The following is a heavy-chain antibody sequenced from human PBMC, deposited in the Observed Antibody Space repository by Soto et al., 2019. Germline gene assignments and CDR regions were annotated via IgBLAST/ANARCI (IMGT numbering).Heavy chain of an antibody. Sequence: EVQLLESGGGLAQPGGSLRLSCAATGFKFTSYAMSWVRQAPGKGLEWVSGIGGSGKFTHYADSVKGRFTLTRDNSNQTLFLRMDSLGADDTAVYYCAKHLLGDGAEYVEDWGQGTLVTVSS. CDR3: AKHLLGDGAEYVED. CDR1: GFKFTSYA. D-gene: IGHD3-16*01. CDR2: IGGSGKFT. J-gene: IGHJ1*01. V-gene: IGHV3-23*01.